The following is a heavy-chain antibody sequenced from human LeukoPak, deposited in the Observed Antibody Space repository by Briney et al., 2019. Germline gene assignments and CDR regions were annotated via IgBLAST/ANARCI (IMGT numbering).Heavy chain of an antibody. CDR2: IYYSGST. D-gene: IGHD2-8*01. CDR1: GYSVSSGYY. J-gene: IGHJ4*02. V-gene: IGHV4-61*01. Sequence: SETLSLTCTVSGYSVSSGYYWSWIRQPPGKGLEWIGYIYYSGSTNYNPSLKSRVTISVDTSKNQFSLKLSSVTAADTAVYYCARDGVDGFDYWGQGTLVTVSS. CDR3: ARDGVDGFDY.